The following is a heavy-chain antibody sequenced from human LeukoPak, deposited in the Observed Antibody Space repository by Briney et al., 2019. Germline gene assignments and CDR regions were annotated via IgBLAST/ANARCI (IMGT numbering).Heavy chain of an antibody. J-gene: IGHJ6*02. CDR3: ARGLLYYGSGSDHFYYGMDV. CDR2: IKLDGTET. V-gene: IGHV3-7*01. D-gene: IGHD3-10*01. CDR1: GFMFSTYW. Sequence: GGSLRLSCAASGFMFSTYWLSWVRQAPGKGLEWVANIKLDGTETYYVDSVKGRFTTSRDDAKNSLYLQMNSLRVEDTAIYYCARGLLYYGSGSDHFYYGMDVWGQGTTVTVS.